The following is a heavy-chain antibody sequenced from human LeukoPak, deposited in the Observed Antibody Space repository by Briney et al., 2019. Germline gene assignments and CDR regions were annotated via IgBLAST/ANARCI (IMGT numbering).Heavy chain of an antibody. D-gene: IGHD5-18*01. CDR2: IKQDGSEK. Sequence: GGSLRLSCAGSGFIFSNYWMHWVRQTPGKGLEWVANIKQDGSEKYSVDSVKGRFTISRDNAKNSLYLQMNSLRAEDTAVYYCARVILGYSYGLDYWGQGTLVTVSS. CDR1: GFIFSNYW. J-gene: IGHJ4*02. CDR3: ARVILGYSYGLDY. V-gene: IGHV3-7*01.